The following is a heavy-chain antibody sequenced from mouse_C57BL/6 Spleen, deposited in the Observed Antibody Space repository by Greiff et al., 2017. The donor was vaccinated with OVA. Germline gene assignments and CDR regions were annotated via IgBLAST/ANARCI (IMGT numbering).Heavy chain of an antibody. V-gene: IGHV1-55*01. D-gene: IGHD2-4*01. Sequence: QVQLQQPGAELVKPGASVKMSCKASGYTFTSYWITWVKQRPGQGLEWIGDIYPGSGCTNYNEKFKSKATLTVDTSSSTAYMQLSSLTSEDSAVYYGARQGIYYDYDRGFAYWGQGTLVTVSA. J-gene: IGHJ3*01. CDR3: ARQGIYYDYDRGFAY. CDR1: GYTFTSYW. CDR2: IYPGSGCT.